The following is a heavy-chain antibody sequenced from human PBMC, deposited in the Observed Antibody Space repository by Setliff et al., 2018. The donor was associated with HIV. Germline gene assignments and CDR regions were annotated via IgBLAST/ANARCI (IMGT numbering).Heavy chain of an antibody. J-gene: IGHJ3*01. CDR3: ARELDNSDNSDPFDV. V-gene: IGHV4-39*02. Sequence: SETLSLTCSVSGDSIRNSRDYWGWIRQPPGKGLEWIGNIYYSGTTYYSPSLNSRVTISVDRSRNHFSLRLSAVAAADTAVYYCARELDNSDNSDPFDVWGQGTMVTVS. CDR1: GDSIRNSRDY. D-gene: IGHD4-4*01. CDR2: IYYSGTT.